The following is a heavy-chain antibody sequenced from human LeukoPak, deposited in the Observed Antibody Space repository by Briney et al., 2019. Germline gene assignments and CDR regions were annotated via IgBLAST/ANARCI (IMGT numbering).Heavy chain of an antibody. Sequence: ASVKVSCKASGYSFTSYYMRWVRQAPGQGLEWMGIINPSGGSTSYAQKFQGRVTMTRDTSTSTVYMELSSLRSEDTAVYYCARDPSEMGSTYYFDYWGQGTLVTVSS. CDR2: INPSGGST. CDR3: ARDPSEMGSTYYFDY. CDR1: GYSFTSYY. J-gene: IGHJ4*02. D-gene: IGHD1-26*01. V-gene: IGHV1-46*01.